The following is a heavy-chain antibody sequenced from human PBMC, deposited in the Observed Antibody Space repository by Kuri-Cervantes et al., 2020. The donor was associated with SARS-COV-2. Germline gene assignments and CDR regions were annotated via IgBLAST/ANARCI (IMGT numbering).Heavy chain of an antibody. CDR1: DGSFSGYY. J-gene: IGHJ4*02. V-gene: IGHV4-34*01. Sequence: GSLRLSCVVYDGSFSGYYWSWIRQPPGKGLEWIGEINHSGNTKYNPSLKSRVTISVDTSKNQFFLRLSSVTAADTAIYYCAREGRNYCSSTNCYRVGRLRLDYWGQGSRVTVSS. D-gene: IGHD2-2*02. CDR2: INHSGNT. CDR3: AREGRNYCSSTNCYRVGRLRLDY.